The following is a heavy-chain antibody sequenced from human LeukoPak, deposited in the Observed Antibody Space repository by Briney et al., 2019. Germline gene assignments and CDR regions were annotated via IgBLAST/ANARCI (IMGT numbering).Heavy chain of an antibody. Sequence: GGSLRLSCAASGFTFSSYWMHWVRQAPGKGLVWVSRINSDGSSTSYADSVKGRFTISRDNAKNTLYLQMNSLRAEDTAVYYCAREGGIYGDYHDYWGQGTLVTVSS. J-gene: IGHJ4*02. V-gene: IGHV3-74*01. CDR2: INSDGSST. CDR1: GFTFSSYW. D-gene: IGHD4-17*01. CDR3: AREGGIYGDYHDY.